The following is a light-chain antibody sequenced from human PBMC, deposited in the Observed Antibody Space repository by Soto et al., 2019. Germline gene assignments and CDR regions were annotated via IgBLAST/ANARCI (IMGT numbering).Light chain of an antibody. CDR3: QQYNSNPLT. V-gene: IGKV1-5*03. CDR2: KKS. J-gene: IGKJ4*01. Sequence: DIQMTQSPSTLSASVGDRVTITCRASQSFSTWLAWYQQKPGKAPNLLIYKKSILDSGVPSRFSGSGSGTECALTISSRQPDDFATYYCQQYNSNPLTFGGGTKVEIK. CDR1: QSFSTW.